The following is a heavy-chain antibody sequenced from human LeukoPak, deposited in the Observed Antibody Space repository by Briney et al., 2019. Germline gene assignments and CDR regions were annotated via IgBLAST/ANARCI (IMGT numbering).Heavy chain of an antibody. J-gene: IGHJ4*02. CDR2: GYYAGSGS. CDR1: GASTNTDSYF. V-gene: IGHV4-39*01. CDR3: VRLWLRWVIDY. D-gene: IGHD5-12*01. Sequence: PSETLSLTCDVSGASTNTDSYFWGWIRQPPGKGLEWVGSGYYAGSGSHYNPSLKSRVTISVDTSRNRYSLKLHSVTTADTAVYYCVRLWLRWVIDYWGQGSLVTVSS.